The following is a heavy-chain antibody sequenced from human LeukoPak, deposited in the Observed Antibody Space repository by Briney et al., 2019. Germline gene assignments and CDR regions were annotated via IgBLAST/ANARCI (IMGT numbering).Heavy chain of an antibody. D-gene: IGHD1-14*01. V-gene: IGHV1-8*02. Sequence: ASVKVSCKASGYTFTSYYMHWVRQATGQGLEWMGWMNPNSGNTGYAQKFQGRVTMTRTTSISTAYMELSSLRSEDTAVYYCARKAWRATERSRFDPRGQGTLVTVSS. CDR1: GYTFTSYY. CDR2: MNPNSGNT. CDR3: ARKAWRATERSRFDP. J-gene: IGHJ5*02.